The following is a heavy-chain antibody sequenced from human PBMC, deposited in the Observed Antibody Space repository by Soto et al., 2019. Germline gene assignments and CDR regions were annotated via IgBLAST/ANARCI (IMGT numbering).Heavy chain of an antibody. D-gene: IGHD2-8*01. CDR2: INSDGSST. Sequence: GGSLRLSCAASGFTFSSYWMHWVRQAPGKGLVWVSRINSDGSSTSYADSVKGRFTISRDNAKNTLYLQMNSLRAEDTAVYYCARVTILGYCTNGVCGYYFDYWGQGTLVTVSS. CDR1: GFTFSSYW. V-gene: IGHV3-74*01. CDR3: ARVTILGYCTNGVCGYYFDY. J-gene: IGHJ4*02.